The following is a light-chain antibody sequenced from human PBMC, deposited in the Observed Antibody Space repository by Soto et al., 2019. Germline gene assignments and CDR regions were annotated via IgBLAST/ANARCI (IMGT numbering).Light chain of an antibody. CDR1: QSVSSSY. J-gene: IGKJ4*01. CDR3: QQYNNWPHT. CDR2: GAS. Sequence: EIVLTQSPGTLSLSPGERATLSCRASQSVSSSYLSWYQHKPGQAPRLLIYGASSRATGIPARFSGSGSGTEFTLTISRLQSEDFAVYYCQQYNNWPHTFGGGTKLEIK. V-gene: IGKV3-20*01.